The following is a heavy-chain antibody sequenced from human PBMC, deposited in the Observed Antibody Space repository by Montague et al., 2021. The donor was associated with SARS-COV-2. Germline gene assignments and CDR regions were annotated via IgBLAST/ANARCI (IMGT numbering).Heavy chain of an antibody. Sequence: SETLSLTCSVSSDSISSRSYCWAWIRQSPGKGLEWIGNICYGGSTYYNPSLRSRVVMSAETSKSQFSLKLYSVTAADTSIYYCARRRDRSTVVSPAVFDLWGQGTRVIVSS. J-gene: IGHJ3*01. D-gene: IGHD4-23*01. CDR3: ARRRDRSTVVSPAVFDL. V-gene: IGHV4-39*01. CDR1: SDSISSRSYC. CDR2: ICYGGST.